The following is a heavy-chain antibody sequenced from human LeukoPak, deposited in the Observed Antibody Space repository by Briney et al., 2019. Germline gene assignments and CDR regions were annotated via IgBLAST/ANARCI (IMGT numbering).Heavy chain of an antibody. V-gene: IGHV4-59*01. J-gene: IGHJ4*02. D-gene: IGHD1-26*01. CDR3: ARGGRLNYYFDY. CDR2: IYYSGST. Sequence: PSETLSLTCAVYGGSFSGYYWSWIRQPPGKGLEWIGYIYYSGSTNYNPSLKSRVTISVDTSKNQFSLKLSSVTAADTAVYYCARGGRLNYYFDYWGQGTLVTVSS. CDR1: GGSFSGYY.